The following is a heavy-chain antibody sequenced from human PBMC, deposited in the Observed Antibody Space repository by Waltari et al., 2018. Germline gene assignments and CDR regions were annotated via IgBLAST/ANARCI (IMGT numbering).Heavy chain of an antibody. D-gene: IGHD3-16*01. CDR1: GGSISSYY. CDR2: INHSGST. Sequence: QVQLQESGPGLVKPSETLSLTCTVSGGSISSYYWSWIRQPPGKGLEWIGEINHSGSTNYNPCLKSRVTISVDTSKNQFSLKLSSVTAADTAVYYCASGYDYVWGRSAFDIWGQGTMVTVSS. V-gene: IGHV4-59*12. CDR3: ASGYDYVWGRSAFDI. J-gene: IGHJ3*02.